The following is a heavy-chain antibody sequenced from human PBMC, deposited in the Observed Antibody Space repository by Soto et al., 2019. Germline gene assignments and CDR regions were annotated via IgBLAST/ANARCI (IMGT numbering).Heavy chain of an antibody. CDR1: GFTFSSYW. Sequence: GGSLRLSCAASGFTFSSYWMSWVRQAPGKGLEWVANIKQDGSEKYYVDSVKGRFTISRDNAKNSLYLQMNSLRAEDTAVYYCARERIAVAGTEYYYYGMDVWGQGTTVTVSS. J-gene: IGHJ6*02. CDR2: IKQDGSEK. CDR3: ARERIAVAGTEYYYYGMDV. V-gene: IGHV3-7*03. D-gene: IGHD6-19*01.